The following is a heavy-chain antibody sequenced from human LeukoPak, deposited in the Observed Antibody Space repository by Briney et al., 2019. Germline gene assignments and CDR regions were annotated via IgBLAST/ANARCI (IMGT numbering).Heavy chain of an antibody. D-gene: IGHD1-1*01. J-gene: IGHJ4*02. CDR2: IYYSGST. Sequence: SETLSLTCTVSGVSISSYYWSWIRQPPGKGLEWIGYIYYSGSTNYNPSLKSRVTISVDTSKNQFSLKLSSVTAADTAVYYCARTTTLADSLYYFDYWGQGTLVTVSS. V-gene: IGHV4-59*08. CDR3: ARTTTLADSLYYFDY. CDR1: GVSISSYY.